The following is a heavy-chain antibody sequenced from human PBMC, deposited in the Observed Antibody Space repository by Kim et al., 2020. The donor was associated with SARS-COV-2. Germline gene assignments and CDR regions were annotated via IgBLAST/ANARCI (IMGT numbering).Heavy chain of an antibody. V-gene: IGHV3-7*01. D-gene: IGHD5-12*01. J-gene: IGHJ4*02. CDR3: ARIGHDIVASHFDY. CDR1: GFTFSSYW. CDR2: IKQDGSEK. Sequence: GGSLRLSCAASGFTFSSYWMSWVRQAPGKGLEWVANIKQDGSEKYYVDSVKGRFTISRDNAKNSLYLQMNSLRAEDTAVYYCARIGHDIVASHFDYWGQGTLVTVSS.